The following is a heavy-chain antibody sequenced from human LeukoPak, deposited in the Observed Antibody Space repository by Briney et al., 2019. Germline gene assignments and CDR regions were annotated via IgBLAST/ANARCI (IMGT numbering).Heavy chain of an antibody. CDR1: GYSISSGYY. D-gene: IGHD2-21*01. Sequence: SETLSLTCTASGYSISSGYYWGWIRQPPGKGLEWIGSIYHSGSTYYNPSLKSRVTISVDTSKNQFSLKLSSVTAADTAVYYCARVLSCGGDCYPNWFDPWGQGTLVTVSS. J-gene: IGHJ5*02. V-gene: IGHV4-38-2*02. CDR2: IYHSGST. CDR3: ARVLSCGGDCYPNWFDP.